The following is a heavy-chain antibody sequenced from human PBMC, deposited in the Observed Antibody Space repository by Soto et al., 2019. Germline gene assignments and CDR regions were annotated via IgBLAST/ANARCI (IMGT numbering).Heavy chain of an antibody. Sequence: SETLSPTCVVSNFSISSGYSWGWIRQSPGKGLEWIASIYRSGTTSYNPSHKSRVTISLDPTKNQFALMSTADSAADTAVYYCARTHSGTYYSVFNYWGRGSLVTVSS. CDR3: ARTHSGTYYSVFNY. D-gene: IGHD1-26*01. V-gene: IGHV4-38-2*01. J-gene: IGHJ4*02. CDR1: NFSISSGYS. CDR2: IYRSGTT.